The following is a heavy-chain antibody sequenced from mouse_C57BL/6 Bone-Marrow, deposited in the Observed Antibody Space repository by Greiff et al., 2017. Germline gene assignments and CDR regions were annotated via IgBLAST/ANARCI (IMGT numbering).Heavy chain of an antibody. Sequence: EVKLMESGGGLVQPGGSLSLSCAASGFTFTDYYMSWVRQPPGKALEWLGFIRNKANGYTTEYSASVKGRFTISRDNSQSILYLQMNALRAEDSATDYCARYDGSPFAYWGQGTLVTVSA. CDR2: IRNKANGYTT. J-gene: IGHJ3*01. CDR3: ARYDGSPFAY. D-gene: IGHD2-3*01. V-gene: IGHV7-3*01. CDR1: GFTFTDYY.